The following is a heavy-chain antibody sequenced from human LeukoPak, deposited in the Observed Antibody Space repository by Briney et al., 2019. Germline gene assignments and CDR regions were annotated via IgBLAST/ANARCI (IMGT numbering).Heavy chain of an antibody. CDR1: GASIRSSF. J-gene: IGHJ4*02. D-gene: IGHD4-17*01. Sequence: PSETLSLTCTVSGASIRSSFWNWVRQAPGKGLEWVSGISGNGDSTYYADSVKGRFTISRDNSKNTLYVQMNSLRAEDTAIYYCALVTTDRPFDYWGQGTLVTVSS. CDR3: ALVTTDRPFDY. CDR2: ISGNGDST. V-gene: IGHV3-23*01.